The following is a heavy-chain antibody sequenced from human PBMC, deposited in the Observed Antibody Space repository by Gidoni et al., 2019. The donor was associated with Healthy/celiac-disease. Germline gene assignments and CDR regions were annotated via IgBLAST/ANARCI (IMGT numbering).Heavy chain of an antibody. CDR3: ARTVVVVAATPGGAFDI. Sequence: QLQLQESGPGLVKPSETLSLPCTVSGGSLSSSSYYWGWIRQPPGKGLEWIGSIYYSGSTYYNPSLKSRVTISVDTSKNQFSLKLSSVTAADTAVYYCARTVVVVAATPGGAFDIWGQGTMVTVSS. CDR1: GGSLSSSSYY. J-gene: IGHJ3*02. D-gene: IGHD2-15*01. CDR2: IYYSGST. V-gene: IGHV4-39*01.